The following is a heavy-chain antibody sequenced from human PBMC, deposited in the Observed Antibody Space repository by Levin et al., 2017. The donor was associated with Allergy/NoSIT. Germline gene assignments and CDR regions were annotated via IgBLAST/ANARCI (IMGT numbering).Heavy chain of an antibody. CDR2: IYYSGST. CDR1: GGSISSGGYY. D-gene: IGHD3-10*01. Sequence: SETLSLTCTVSGGSISSGGYYWSWIRQHPGKGLEWIGYIYYSGSTYYNPSLKSRVTISVDTSKNQFSLKLSSVTAADTAVYYCARDMAVTRFGQYGSGSFFDYWGQGTLVTVSS. V-gene: IGHV4-31*03. J-gene: IGHJ4*02. CDR3: ARDMAVTRFGQYGSGSFFDY.